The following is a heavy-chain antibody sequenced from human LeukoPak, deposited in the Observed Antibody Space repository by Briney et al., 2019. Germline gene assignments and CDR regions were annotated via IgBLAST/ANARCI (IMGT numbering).Heavy chain of an antibody. Sequence: SETLSLTCTVSGGSISSGDYYWSWIRQPPGKGLEWIGYIYYSGSTYYNPSLKSRVTISVDTSKNQFSLKLSSVTAADTAVYYCARGTVTTFHFDYWGQGTLVTVSS. D-gene: IGHD4-17*01. J-gene: IGHJ4*02. CDR3: ARGTVTTFHFDY. CDR2: IYYSGST. V-gene: IGHV4-30-4*01. CDR1: GGSISSGDYY.